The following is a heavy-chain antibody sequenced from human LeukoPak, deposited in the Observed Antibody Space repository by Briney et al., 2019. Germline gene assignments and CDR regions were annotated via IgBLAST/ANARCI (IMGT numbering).Heavy chain of an antibody. J-gene: IGHJ4*02. CDR3: ARGNYYDSSGYYLTLYYFDY. V-gene: IGHV4-30-4*01. CDR2: IYYSGST. Sequence: SQTLSLTCTVSGGSISSGAYYWSWIRQPPGKGLEWIGYIYYSGSTYYNPSHKSRVTISVDTSKNQFSLKLSSVTAADTAVYYCARGNYYDSSGYYLTLYYFDYWGQGTLVTVSS. D-gene: IGHD3-22*01. CDR1: GGSISSGAYY.